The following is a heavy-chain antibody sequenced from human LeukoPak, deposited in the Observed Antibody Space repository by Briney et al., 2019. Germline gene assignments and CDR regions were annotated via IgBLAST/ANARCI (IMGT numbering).Heavy chain of an antibody. CDR2: INHSGST. Sequence: PSETLSLTCAVYGGSFSGYYWSWIRQPPGKGLEWIGEINHSGSTNYNPSLKSRVTMSVDTSKNQFSLKLSSVTAADTAVYYCARNLQDYDILTGYYYYYYMDVWGKGTTVTISS. CDR1: GGSFSGYY. J-gene: IGHJ6*03. V-gene: IGHV4-34*01. D-gene: IGHD3-9*01. CDR3: ARNLQDYDILTGYYYYYYMDV.